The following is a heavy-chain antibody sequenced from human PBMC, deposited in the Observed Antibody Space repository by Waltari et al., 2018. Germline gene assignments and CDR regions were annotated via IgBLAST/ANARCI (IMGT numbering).Heavy chain of an antibody. CDR2: INHSGSP. D-gene: IGHD3-22*01. CDR3: ARRRRYYYDSSGYPIDY. J-gene: IGHJ4*02. CDR1: GGSFSGYY. Sequence: QVQLQQWGAGLLKPSETLSLTCAVYGGSFSGYYWSWIRQPPGKGLEWIGEINHSGSPNYNPSLKSRVTISVDTSKNQFSLKLSSVTAADTAVYYCARRRRYYYDSSGYPIDYWGQGTLVTVSS. V-gene: IGHV4-34*01.